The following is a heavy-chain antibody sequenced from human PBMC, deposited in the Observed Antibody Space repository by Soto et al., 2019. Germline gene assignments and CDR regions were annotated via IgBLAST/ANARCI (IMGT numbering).Heavy chain of an antibody. CDR1: GYTFTSYG. V-gene: IGHV1-18*04. CDR3: ARDQRRNYDSSCYYGGSDY. Sequence: ASVKVSCKASGYTFTSYGISWVRQAPGQGLEWMGWISAYNGNTNYAQKLQGRVTMTTDTSTSTAYMELRSLRSDDTAVYYCARDQRRNYDSSCYYGGSDYWGQGAMVPV. CDR2: ISAYNGNT. D-gene: IGHD3-22*01. J-gene: IGHJ4*02.